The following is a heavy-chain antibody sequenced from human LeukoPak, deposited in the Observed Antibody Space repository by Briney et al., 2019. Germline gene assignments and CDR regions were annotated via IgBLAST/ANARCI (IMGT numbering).Heavy chain of an antibody. CDR3: ARGGDYFDY. V-gene: IGHV3-33*01. CDR1: GFTFSSYG. D-gene: IGHD3-16*01. Sequence: PGGSLRLSCAASGFTFSSYGMHWVRRAPGKGLEWVAVIWYDGSNKYYADSVKGRFTISRDNSKNTLYLQMNSLRAEDTAVYYCARGGDYFDYWGQGTLVTVSS. J-gene: IGHJ4*02. CDR2: IWYDGSNK.